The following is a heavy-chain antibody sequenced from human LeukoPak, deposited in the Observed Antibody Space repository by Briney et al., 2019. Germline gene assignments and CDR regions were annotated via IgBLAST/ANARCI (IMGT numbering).Heavy chain of an antibody. CDR3: ARRRGRWLQFDY. CDR2: IYYSGST. V-gene: IGHV4-39*01. D-gene: IGHD5-24*01. J-gene: IGHJ4*02. Sequence: SETLSLTCTVSGGSISSSSYYWGWIRQPPGKGLEWIGSIYYSGSTYYNPSLKSRLTISVDTSKNQFSLKPSSVTAADTAVYYCARRRGRWLQFDYWGQGTLVTVSS. CDR1: GGSISSSSYY.